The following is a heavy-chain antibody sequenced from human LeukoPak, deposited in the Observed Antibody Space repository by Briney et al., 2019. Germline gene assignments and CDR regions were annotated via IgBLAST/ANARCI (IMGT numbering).Heavy chain of an antibody. V-gene: IGHV3-33*01. Sequence: GGSLRLSCAASGFTFSSYGMHWVRQAPGKGLEWVAVIWYDGSNKYYADSVKGRFTISRDNSKNTLYLQMNSLRAEDTAVYYCARDTGYGDYLDYWGQGTLVTVSS. CDR3: ARDTGYGDYLDY. CDR2: IWYDGSNK. CDR1: GFTFSSYG. D-gene: IGHD4-17*01. J-gene: IGHJ4*02.